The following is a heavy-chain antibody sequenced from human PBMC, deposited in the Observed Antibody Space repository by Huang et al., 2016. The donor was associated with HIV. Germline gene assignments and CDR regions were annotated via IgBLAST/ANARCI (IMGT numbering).Heavy chain of an antibody. Sequence: EVQLLESGGGLVQPGGSLRLSCTASEFTWSSYGMSWVRQDPGKGLDGVSSMGGGIGNTYEANAVKGRFTISRDKSKNTLYLQMNSLRAEDTAVYFCAKKGGLTGFQPLDYWGQGTQVTVSS. CDR2: MGGGIGNT. CDR3: AKKGGLTGFQPLDY. V-gene: IGHV3-23*01. CDR1: EFTWSSYG. J-gene: IGHJ4*02. D-gene: IGHD2-8*02.